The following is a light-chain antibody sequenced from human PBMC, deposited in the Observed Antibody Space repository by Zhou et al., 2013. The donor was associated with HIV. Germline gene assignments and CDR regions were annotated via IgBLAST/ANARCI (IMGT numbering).Light chain of an antibody. CDR2: AAS. J-gene: IGKJ1*01. CDR3: QHYKSYPGT. CDR1: QSISSY. V-gene: IGKV1-5*01. Sequence: DIQMTQSPSTLSASVGDRVTITCRASQSISSYLNWYQQKPGKAPKLLIYAASSLQSGVPSSFSGSGSGTEFTLSISNLQPDDSATYYCQHYKSYPGTFGQGTKVEI.